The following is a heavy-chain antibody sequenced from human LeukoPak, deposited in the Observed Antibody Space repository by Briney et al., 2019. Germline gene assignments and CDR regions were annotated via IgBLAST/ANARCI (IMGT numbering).Heavy chain of an antibody. V-gene: IGHV4-39*01. Sequence: SETLSLTCTVSGGSISSSHYFWGWIRQPPGKGLEWIGNICYSGSTSYNPSLKSRVTIFVDRSKNQFSLKLSSVTAADTAVYYCATFWSGSDNYSEYYFDYWGQGTLVTVSS. CDR2: ICYSGST. CDR3: ATFWSGSDNYSEYYFDY. D-gene: IGHD3/OR15-3a*01. CDR1: GGSISSSHYF. J-gene: IGHJ4*02.